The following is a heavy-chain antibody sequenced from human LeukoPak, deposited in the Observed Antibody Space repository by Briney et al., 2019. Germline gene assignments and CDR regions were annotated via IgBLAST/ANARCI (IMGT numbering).Heavy chain of an antibody. Sequence: GGSLRLSCAASGFTFSSYGMHWVRQAPGKGLEWVAVISYDGSNKYYADSVKGRFTISRDNSNNTLSLQMNSLRVEDTAVYYCAKGGSTVTTEDVVDYWGQGTLVTVSS. J-gene: IGHJ4*02. CDR1: GFTFSSYG. V-gene: IGHV3-30*18. D-gene: IGHD4-17*01. CDR3: AKGGSTVTTEDVVDY. CDR2: ISYDGSNK.